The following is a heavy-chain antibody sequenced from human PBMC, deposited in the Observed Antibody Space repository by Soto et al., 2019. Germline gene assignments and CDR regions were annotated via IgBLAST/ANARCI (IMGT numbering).Heavy chain of an antibody. Sequence: ASVKVSCKASGYSFTSYGRHWVRQAPGQRLEWMGWINAGNGNRKYSQKFQGRVTITRDTSASTAYMDLSSLRSEDTAVYYCARGGGSLNWFDPWGQGTLVTVSS. CDR1: GYSFTSYG. CDR3: ARGGGSLNWFDP. V-gene: IGHV1-3*01. CDR2: INAGNGNR. J-gene: IGHJ5*02. D-gene: IGHD1-26*01.